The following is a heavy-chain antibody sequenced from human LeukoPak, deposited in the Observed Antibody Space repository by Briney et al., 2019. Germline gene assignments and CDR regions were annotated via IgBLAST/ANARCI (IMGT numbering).Heavy chain of an antibody. CDR3: AGMPGYYDSSGYYDY. J-gene: IGHJ4*02. CDR1: GGSFSGYY. Sequence: SETLSLTCAVYGGSFSGYYWSWIRQPPGKGLEWIGEINHSGSTNYNPSLKSRVTISVDTSKNQFSLKLSSVTAADTAVYYCAGMPGYYDSSGYYDYWGQGTLVTVSS. CDR2: INHSGST. D-gene: IGHD3-22*01. V-gene: IGHV4-34*01.